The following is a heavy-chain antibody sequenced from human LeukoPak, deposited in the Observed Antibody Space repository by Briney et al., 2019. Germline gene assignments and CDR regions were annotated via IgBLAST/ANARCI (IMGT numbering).Heavy chain of an antibody. J-gene: IGHJ5*02. V-gene: IGHV1-69*01. CDR1: GGTFSSYA. D-gene: IGHD3-3*01. CDR2: IIPIFGTA. Sequence: SVKVSCKASGGTFSSYAISWVRQAPGQGLEWMGGIIPIFGTANYAQKFQGRVTVTADESTSTAYMELSSLRSEDTAVYYCARNVLVRFLEPANWFDPWGQGTLVTVSS. CDR3: ARNVLVRFLEPANWFDP.